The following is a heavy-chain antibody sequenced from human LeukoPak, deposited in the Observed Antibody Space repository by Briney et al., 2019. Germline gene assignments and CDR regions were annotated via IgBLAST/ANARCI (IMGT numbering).Heavy chain of an antibody. D-gene: IGHD6-13*01. CDR3: ARGRGIAAAGSSFIGKRFDY. J-gene: IGHJ4*02. CDR2: INHSGST. CDR1: GGSFSGYY. V-gene: IGHV4-34*01. Sequence: PSETLSLTCAVYGGSFSGYYWSWIRQPPGKGLEWIGEINHSGSTNYNPSLKSRVTISVDTSKNQFSLKLSSVTAADTAVYYCARGRGIAAAGSSFIGKRFDYWGQGTLVTVSS.